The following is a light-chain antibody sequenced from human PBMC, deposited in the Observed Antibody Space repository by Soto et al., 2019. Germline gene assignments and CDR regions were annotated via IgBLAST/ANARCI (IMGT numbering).Light chain of an antibody. Sequence: DIQMTQSPSTLSASVGDRVIITCRASQGVGCWLAWYRQKPGKAPELLIYSASTLETGVTSRFSGSGSGTDFTLTVSSLQREDFATYYCQQYERYPLTFGGGTKVEIK. J-gene: IGKJ4*01. CDR3: QQYERYPLT. V-gene: IGKV1-5*03. CDR1: QGVGCW. CDR2: SAS.